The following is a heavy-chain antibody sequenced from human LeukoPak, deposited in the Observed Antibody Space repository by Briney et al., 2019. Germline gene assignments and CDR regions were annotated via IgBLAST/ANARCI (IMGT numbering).Heavy chain of an antibody. CDR3: ARGPDYGGNSPLGY. Sequence: GGSLRLSCAASGFTFSSYGMHWVRQAPGKGLEWVAVIWYDGSNKYYADSVKGRFTISRDNSKNTLYLQMNSLRAEGTAVYYCARGPDYGGNSPLGYWGQGTLVTVSS. V-gene: IGHV3-33*01. D-gene: IGHD4-23*01. CDR1: GFTFSSYG. J-gene: IGHJ4*02. CDR2: IWYDGSNK.